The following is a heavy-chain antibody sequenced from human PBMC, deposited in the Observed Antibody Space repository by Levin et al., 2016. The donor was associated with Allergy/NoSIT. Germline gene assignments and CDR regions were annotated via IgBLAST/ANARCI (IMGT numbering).Heavy chain of an antibody. Sequence: VRQMPGKGLEWVSSINSNGRSTDDADSLKGRFTISRDDSKNTLYLQMNNLRAEDTAVYYCARMIGSQSIMDVWGKGTTVTVSS. V-gene: IGHV3-23*01. CDR2: INSNGRST. CDR3: ARMIGSQSIMDV. J-gene: IGHJ6*04. D-gene: IGHD3-22*01.